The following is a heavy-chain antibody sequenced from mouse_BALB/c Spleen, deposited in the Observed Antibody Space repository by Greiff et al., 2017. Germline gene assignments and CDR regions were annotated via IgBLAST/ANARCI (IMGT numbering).Heavy chain of an antibody. D-gene: IGHD2-4*01. Sequence: EVQLVESGAELVKPGASVKLSCTASGFNIKDTYMHWVKQRPEQGLEWIGRIDPANGNTKYDPKFQGKATITADTSSNTAYLQLSSLTSEDTAVYYCALWSYYDYDGFAYWGQGTLVTVSA. J-gene: IGHJ3*01. CDR1: GFNIKDTY. V-gene: IGHV14-3*02. CDR2: IDPANGNT. CDR3: ALWSYYDYDGFAY.